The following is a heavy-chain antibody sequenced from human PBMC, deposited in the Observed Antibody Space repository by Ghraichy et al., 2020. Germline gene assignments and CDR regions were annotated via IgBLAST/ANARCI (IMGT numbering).Heavy chain of an antibody. Sequence: SQTLSLTCTVSGASISDYYWAWIRQPPGKGLECLGFFQFGGNSNYKPSLKSRVAMSADTSKNQFSLNLRSVTAADTAVYYCARLDIVMIPTSIWAFDIWGQGTMVTISS. CDR2: FQFGGNS. CDR3: ARLDIVMIPTSIWAFDI. CDR1: GASISDYY. J-gene: IGHJ3*02. D-gene: IGHD2-2*03. V-gene: IGHV4-59*08.